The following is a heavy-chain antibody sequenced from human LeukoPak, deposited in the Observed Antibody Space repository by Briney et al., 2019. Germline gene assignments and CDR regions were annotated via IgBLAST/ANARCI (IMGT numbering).Heavy chain of an antibody. V-gene: IGHV3-20*04. CDR1: GFTFSSYS. Sequence: GGSLRLSCAASGFTFSSYSMNWVRQAPGKGLEWVSGINWNGGSTGYADSVKGRFTISRDNSKNTLYLQMNSLRAEDTALYYCAKENPHNDYWGQGTLVTVSS. CDR3: AKENPHNDY. CDR2: INWNGGST. J-gene: IGHJ4*02.